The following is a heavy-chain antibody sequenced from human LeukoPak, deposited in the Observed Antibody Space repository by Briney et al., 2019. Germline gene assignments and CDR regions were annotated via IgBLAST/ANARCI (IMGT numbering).Heavy chain of an antibody. CDR1: GGSFSGYY. J-gene: IGHJ4*02. V-gene: IGHV4-34*01. CDR3: ARERGSGGSWPFDS. Sequence: PSETLSLTCAVYGGSFSGYYWSWIRQPPGKGLEWIGEINHSGSTNYNPSLKSRVTISVDTSNNQFSLRLSSVTAVDTAVYFCARERGSGGSWPFDSWGQGTLVTVSS. CDR2: INHSGST. D-gene: IGHD2-15*01.